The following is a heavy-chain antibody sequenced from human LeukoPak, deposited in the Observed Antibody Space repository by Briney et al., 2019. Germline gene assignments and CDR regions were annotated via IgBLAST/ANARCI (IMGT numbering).Heavy chain of an antibody. V-gene: IGHV1-8*01. CDR2: MNPNSGNT. D-gene: IGHD5-18*01. Sequence: ASVKVSCKASGYTFTSCDINWVRQATGQGLEWMGWMNPNSGNTGYAQKFQGRVTMTRNTSISTAYMELSSLRSEDTAVYYCARGARRGYSYAIAPGDYWGQGTLVTVSS. J-gene: IGHJ4*02. CDR1: GYTFTSCD. CDR3: ARGARRGYSYAIAPGDY.